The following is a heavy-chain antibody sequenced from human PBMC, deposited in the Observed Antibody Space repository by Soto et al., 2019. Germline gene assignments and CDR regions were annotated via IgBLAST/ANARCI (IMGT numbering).Heavy chain of an antibody. CDR3: STDIGIYGLDI. D-gene: IGHD1-26*01. Sequence: EVQLVESGGGFVEPGGSLRLSCVASRFSFTNACMSWVRQAPGKGPEWVGRIKSKTDGGTADYAAPVKGRFTISRDDSQNTLYLHMDSLKTEATALYHCSTDIGIYGLDIWGQGTTVTVSS. CDR1: RFSFTNAC. V-gene: IGHV3-15*01. J-gene: IGHJ6*02. CDR2: IKSKTDGGTA.